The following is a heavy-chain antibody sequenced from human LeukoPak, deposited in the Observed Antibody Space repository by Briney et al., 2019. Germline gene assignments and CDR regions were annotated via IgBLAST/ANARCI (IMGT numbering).Heavy chain of an antibody. J-gene: IGHJ4*02. CDR2: ISSSGSTI. CDR1: GFTFSSYE. CDR3: AKGIAVAGRYYFDY. V-gene: IGHV3-48*03. Sequence: PGGSLRLSCAASGFTFSSYEMNWVRQAPGKGLEWVSYISSSGSTIYYADSVKGRFTISRDNAKNSLYLQMNSLRAEDTAVYYCAKGIAVAGRYYFDYWGQGTLVTVSS. D-gene: IGHD6-19*01.